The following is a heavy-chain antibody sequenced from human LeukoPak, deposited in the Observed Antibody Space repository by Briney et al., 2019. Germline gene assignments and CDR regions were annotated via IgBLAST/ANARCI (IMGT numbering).Heavy chain of an antibody. CDR3: ASSPDIVVVVAASPPHYYYYGMDV. D-gene: IGHD2-15*01. J-gene: IGHJ6*02. CDR2: ISSSSSYI. CDR1: GFTFSSYS. V-gene: IGHV3-21*01. Sequence: GGSLRLSCAASGFTFSSYSMNWVRQAPGKGLEWVSSISSSSSYIYYADSVKGRFTISRVNAKNSLYLQMNSLKAEDTAVYYCASSPDIVVVVAASPPHYYYYGMDVWGQGTTVTVSS.